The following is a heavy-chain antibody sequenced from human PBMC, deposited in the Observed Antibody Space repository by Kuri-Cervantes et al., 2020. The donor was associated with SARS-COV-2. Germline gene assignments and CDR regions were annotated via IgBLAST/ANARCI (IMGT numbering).Heavy chain of an antibody. CDR1: GYTFTGYY. CDR2: ITPIFGTA. D-gene: IGHD2-8*01. V-gene: IGHV1-69*06. Sequence: SVKVSCKASGYTFTGYYMHWVRQAPGQGLEWMGGITPIFGTANYAQKFQGRVTITADISTNTVYMELSSLKSADTAVYYCARAYGGEFYYGMDVWGPGTTVTVSS. CDR3: ARAYGGEFYYGMDV. J-gene: IGHJ6*02.